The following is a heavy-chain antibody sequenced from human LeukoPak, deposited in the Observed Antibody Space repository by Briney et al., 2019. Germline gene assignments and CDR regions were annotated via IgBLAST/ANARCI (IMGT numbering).Heavy chain of an antibody. D-gene: IGHD3-9*01. CDR1: GGSISSYY. J-gene: IGHJ4*02. CDR2: IYYSGST. V-gene: IGHV4-59*08. CDR3: ARLLTGPFDY. Sequence: PSETLSLTCSVSGGSISSYYWSWIRQPPGKGLEWIGYIYYSGSTNYNPSLKSRVTISVDTSKNQFSLKLSSVTAADTAVYYCARLLTGPFDYWGQGTLVTVSS.